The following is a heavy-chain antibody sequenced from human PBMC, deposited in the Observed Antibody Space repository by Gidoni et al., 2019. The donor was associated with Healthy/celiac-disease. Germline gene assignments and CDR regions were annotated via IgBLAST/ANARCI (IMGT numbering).Heavy chain of an antibody. CDR1: GGSISSSSYY. CDR3: AREVNWFDP. CDR2: IYYSGST. V-gene: IGHV4-39*07. J-gene: IGHJ5*02. Sequence: QLQLQASGPGLVKPSETLSLPCTVPGGSISSSSYYWGWIRPPPGKGLEWIGSIYYSGSTYYNPSLKSRVTISVDTSKNQFSLKLSYVTAAETAVYYCAREVNWFDPWGQGTLVTVSS.